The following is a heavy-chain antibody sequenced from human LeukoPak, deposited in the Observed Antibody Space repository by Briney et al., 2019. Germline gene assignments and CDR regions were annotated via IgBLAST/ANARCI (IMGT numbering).Heavy chain of an antibody. CDR3: AGDPFLGAGDY. Sequence: PGGSLRLSCAASGFSFSNYAMSWVRQAPGKGLEWVSAISGNGGSTYYADSVKGRFTISRDNAKNSLYLQMNSLRAEDTAVYYCAGDPFLGAGDYWGQGTLVTVSS. J-gene: IGHJ4*02. CDR1: GFSFSNYA. D-gene: IGHD1-26*01. V-gene: IGHV3-23*01. CDR2: ISGNGGST.